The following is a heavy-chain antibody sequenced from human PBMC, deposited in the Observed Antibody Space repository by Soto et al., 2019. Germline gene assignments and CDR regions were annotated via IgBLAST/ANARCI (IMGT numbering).Heavy chain of an antibody. CDR1: GFTFSSYA. D-gene: IGHD2-15*01. CDR3: ICNIVKGYFYDYYGLAV. CDR2: ISDEGRNK. V-gene: IGHV3-30*04. J-gene: IGHJ6*01. Sequence: QVQLVESGGGVVQPGRSLRLSCAASGFTFSSYAMRWVRQAPAKGLEWVAVISDEGRNKHYADSVKGRFTIYRDNSQNTVFLELSSLRDADTAVYLCICNIVKGYFYDYYGLAVWGQRTMVTVSS.